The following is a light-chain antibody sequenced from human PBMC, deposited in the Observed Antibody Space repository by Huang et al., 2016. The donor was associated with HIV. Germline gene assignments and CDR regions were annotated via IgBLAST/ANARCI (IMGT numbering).Light chain of an antibody. CDR2: GAS. CDR3: QQYNNWPFT. CDR1: QSISSK. Sequence: ERVMTQSPATLSVSPGERATFSCRASQSISSKLAWYQQKPGQAPRLLIYGASTRATGIPARFSGSGSGTEFTLTISSLQSEDFAVYYCQQYNNWPFTFGPGTRVDIK. V-gene: IGKV3-15*01. J-gene: IGKJ3*01.